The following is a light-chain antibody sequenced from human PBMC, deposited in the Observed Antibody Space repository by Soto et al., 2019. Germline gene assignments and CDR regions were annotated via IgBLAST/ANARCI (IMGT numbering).Light chain of an antibody. CDR2: DAS. Sequence: DIQMTQSTSTLSASVGDRVTITWGASQSISSWLAWYQQKTGKAPKLLIYDASSLESGVPSRFSGSGYGTEFNLTISSLQTDDFATYYCQQYNSYRWTFGLGTKVDIK. CDR1: QSISSW. J-gene: IGKJ1*01. V-gene: IGKV1-5*01. CDR3: QQYNSYRWT.